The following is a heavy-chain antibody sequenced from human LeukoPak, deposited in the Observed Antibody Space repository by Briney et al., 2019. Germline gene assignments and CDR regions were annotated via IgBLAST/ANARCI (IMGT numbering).Heavy chain of an antibody. D-gene: IGHD6-19*01. CDR1: GDSVSSNSAA. V-gene: IGHV6-1*01. CDR2: TYYRSKWYN. CDR3: ARDRVAGTWEFDY. Sequence: SQTLSLTCAISGDSVSSNSAAWNWIRQSPSGGLEWLGRTYYRSKWYNDYALSVKSRITINPDTSKNQFSLHLNSVTPEDTAVYYCARDRVAGTWEFDYWGQGTLVTVSS. J-gene: IGHJ4*02.